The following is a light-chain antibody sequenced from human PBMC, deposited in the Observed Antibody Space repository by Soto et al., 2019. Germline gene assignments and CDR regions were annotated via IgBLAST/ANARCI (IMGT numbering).Light chain of an antibody. V-gene: IGLV4-69*01. J-gene: IGLJ2*01. CDR2: LNSDGSH. Sequence: QLVLTQSPSASASLGASVKLTCTLSSGHSSYAIAWHQQQPEKGPRYLMKLNSDGSHSKGDGIPDRFSGSSSGAERYLTISSLQSEDEADYYCQTWGTGVVVFGGGTKLT. CDR3: QTWGTGVVV. CDR1: SGHSSYA.